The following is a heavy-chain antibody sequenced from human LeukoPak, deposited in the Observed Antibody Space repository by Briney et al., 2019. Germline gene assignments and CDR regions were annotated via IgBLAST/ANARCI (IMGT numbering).Heavy chain of an antibody. V-gene: IGHV3-74*01. D-gene: IGHD2-2*01. J-gene: IGHJ4*02. CDR3: AREDCSSTSCYFDY. CDR2: INSDGSST. Sequence: PGGSLRLSCAASGFTFSSYWMHWLRQAPGKGLVWVSRINSDGSSTSYADSVKGRLTISRDNAKNTLYLQMNSLRAEDTAVYYCAREDCSSTSCYFDYWGQGTLDTVSS. CDR1: GFTFSSYW.